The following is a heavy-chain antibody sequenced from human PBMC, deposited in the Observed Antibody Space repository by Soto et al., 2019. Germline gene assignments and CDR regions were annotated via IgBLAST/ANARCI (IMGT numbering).Heavy chain of an antibody. D-gene: IGHD6-13*01. CDR3: ARAQYSSSWYPFDY. CDR1: GFTFSSYG. CDR2: IYYDGSNK. J-gene: IGHJ4*02. V-gene: IGHV3-33*01. Sequence: QVQLVESGGGVVQPGRSLRLSCAASGFTFSSYGMHWVRQAPGKGLEWVAVIYYDGSNKYYADSVKGRFTISRDNSKNTLYLQMNSLGAEDTALYYCARAQYSSSWYPFDYWGQGTLVTVSS.